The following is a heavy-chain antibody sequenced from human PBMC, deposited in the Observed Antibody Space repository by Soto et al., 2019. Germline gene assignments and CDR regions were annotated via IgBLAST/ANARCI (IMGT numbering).Heavy chain of an antibody. Sequence: EGQLVESGGGLVQPGGSLRLSCQVSGFTFRSYWMTWVRRAPGKGLEWVANINVDGSEKYYVDAVQGRFTISRDNAKNSLHVDLRDLRANDTAVYYCARGAMAGNEVPGDWGQETLFTVSS. CDR2: INVDGSEK. CDR3: ARGAMAGNEVPGD. D-gene: IGHD2-8*01. CDR1: GFTFRSYW. J-gene: IGHJ1*01. V-gene: IGHV3-7*05.